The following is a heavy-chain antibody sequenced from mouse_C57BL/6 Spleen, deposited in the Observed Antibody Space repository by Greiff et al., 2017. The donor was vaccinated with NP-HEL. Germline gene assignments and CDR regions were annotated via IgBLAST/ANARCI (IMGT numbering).Heavy chain of an antibody. V-gene: IGHV5-9*01. CDR1: GFTFSSYT. Sequence: EVMLVESGGGLVKPGGSLKLSCAASGFTFSSYTMSWVRQTPEKRLEWVATISGGGGNTYYPDSVKGRFTISRDNAKNTLYLQMSSLRSEDTALYYCARYYGSSSAWFAYWGQGTLVTVSA. J-gene: IGHJ3*01. D-gene: IGHD1-1*01. CDR2: ISGGGGNT. CDR3: ARYYGSSSAWFAY.